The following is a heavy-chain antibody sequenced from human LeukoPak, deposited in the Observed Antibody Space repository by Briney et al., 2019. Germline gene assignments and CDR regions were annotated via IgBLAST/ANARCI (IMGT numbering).Heavy chain of an antibody. CDR1: GGSISSYY. V-gene: IGHV4-59*01. D-gene: IGHD2-2*01. J-gene: IGHJ5*02. CDR2: IYYSGST. CDR3: ARLASTNWFDP. Sequence: PSKTLSLTCTVSGGSISSYYWSWIRQPPGKGLEWIGYIYYSGSTNYNPSLKSRVTISVDTSKNQFSLKLSSVTAADTAVYYCARLASTNWFDPWGQGTLVTVSS.